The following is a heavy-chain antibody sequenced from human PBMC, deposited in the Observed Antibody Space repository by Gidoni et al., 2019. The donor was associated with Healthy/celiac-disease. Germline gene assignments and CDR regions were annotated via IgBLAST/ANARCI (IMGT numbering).Heavy chain of an antibody. V-gene: IGHV1-69*06. J-gene: IGHJ3*02. CDR1: GGTFSSYA. CDR2: IIPIFGTA. CDR3: ARGATYYYDSSGYFSAFDI. Sequence: QVQLVQSGAEVKKPGSSVKVSCKASGGTFSSYAISWVRQAPGQGLEWMGGIIPIFGTANYAQKFQGRVTITADKSTSTAYMELSSLRSEDTAVYYCARGATYYYDSSGYFSAFDIWGQGTMVTVSS. D-gene: IGHD3-22*01.